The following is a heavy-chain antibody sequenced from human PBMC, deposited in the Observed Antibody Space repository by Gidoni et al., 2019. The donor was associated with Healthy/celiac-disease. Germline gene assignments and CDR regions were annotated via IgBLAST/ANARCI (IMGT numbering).Heavy chain of an antibody. CDR3: ARDLGAGSSSWYVGY. Sequence: QVQLVESGGGVVQPGRSLRLSCAASGFTFSSYGMHWVRQAPGKGLEWVAVIGYDGSNKYYADSVKGRFTISRDNSKNTLYLQMNSLRAEDTAVYYCARDLGAGSSSWYVGYWGQGTLVTVSS. CDR1: GFTFSSYG. J-gene: IGHJ4*02. D-gene: IGHD6-13*01. V-gene: IGHV3-33*08. CDR2: IGYDGSNK.